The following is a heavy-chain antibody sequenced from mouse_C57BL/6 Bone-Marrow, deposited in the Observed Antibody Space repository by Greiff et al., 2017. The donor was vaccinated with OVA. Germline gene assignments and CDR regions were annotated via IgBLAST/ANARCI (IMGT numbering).Heavy chain of an antibody. CDR1: GYSITSAYF. CDR3: ARDDVYDFGY. D-gene: IGHD1-1*01. V-gene: IGHV3-6*01. CDR2: ISYDGSN. Sequence: EVQLQQSVPGLVKPSQSLSLTCSVSGYSITSAYFCNLIRQLPGNILEWMGYISYDGSNNYNPSLKNRITITSDTSENQFFLKLKSVTTEDTATYYCARDDVYDFGYWGQGTTLTVSS. J-gene: IGHJ2*01.